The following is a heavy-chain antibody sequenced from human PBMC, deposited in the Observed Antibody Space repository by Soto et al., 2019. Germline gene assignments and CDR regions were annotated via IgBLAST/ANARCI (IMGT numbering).Heavy chain of an antibody. Sequence: SETLSLTCAVYGGSFIGYYWSWRRQPPGKGLEWIGEINHSGSTNYNPSLKSRVTISVDTSKNQFSLKLSSVAAADTAVYYCARGGSGSYYLEYFDYWGQGTLVTISS. V-gene: IGHV4-34*01. CDR2: INHSGST. CDR1: GGSFIGYY. D-gene: IGHD1-26*01. CDR3: ARGGSGSYYLEYFDY. J-gene: IGHJ4*02.